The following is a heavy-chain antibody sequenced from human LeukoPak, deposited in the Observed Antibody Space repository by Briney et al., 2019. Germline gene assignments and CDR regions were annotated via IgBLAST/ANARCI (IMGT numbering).Heavy chain of an antibody. D-gene: IGHD3-22*01. CDR3: ASPLVVISGPIDY. Sequence: SETLSLTCTVYGGSISSSSYYWRWIRQPPGKGLEWIGSIYYSENTYYNPSLKSLVTISVDTSKNKFSLKLSSVTAADTAVYYCASPLVVISGPIDYWGQGTLVSVPS. CDR1: GGSISSSSYY. J-gene: IGHJ4*02. V-gene: IGHV4-39*01. CDR2: IYYSENT.